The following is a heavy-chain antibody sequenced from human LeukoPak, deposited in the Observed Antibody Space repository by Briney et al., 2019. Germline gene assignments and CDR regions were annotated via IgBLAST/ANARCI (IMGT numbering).Heavy chain of an antibody. CDR2: IYYSGST. V-gene: IGHV4-59*01. Sequence: PSETLSLTCTVSGGSISSYYWSWIRQPPGKGLEWIGYIYYSGSTNYNPSLKSRVTISVDTSKNQFSLKLSSVTAADTAVYYCARSRADYDILTGRPYYYMDVWGKGTTVTVSS. J-gene: IGHJ6*03. CDR3: ARSRADYDILTGRPYYYMDV. CDR1: GGSISSYY. D-gene: IGHD3-9*01.